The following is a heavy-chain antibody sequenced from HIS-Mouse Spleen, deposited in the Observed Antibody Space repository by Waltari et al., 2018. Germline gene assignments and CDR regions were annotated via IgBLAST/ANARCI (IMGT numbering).Heavy chain of an antibody. CDR3: AKKPPPIPVRDAFDI. CDR2: ISYDGSNK. CDR1: GFTFRSYG. V-gene: IGHV3-30*18. Sequence: QVQLVESGGGVVQPGRSVSPSWAALGFTFRSYGLLWFRRAPGKGLEWVAVISYDGSNKYYADSVKGRFTISRDNSKNTLYLQMNSLRAEDTAVYYCAKKPPPIPVRDAFDIWGQGTMVTVSS. J-gene: IGHJ3*02. D-gene: IGHD3-10*01.